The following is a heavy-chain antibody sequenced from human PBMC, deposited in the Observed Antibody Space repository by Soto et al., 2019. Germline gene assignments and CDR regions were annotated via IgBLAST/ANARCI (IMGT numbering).Heavy chain of an antibody. CDR2: ISGSGGST. V-gene: IGHV3-23*01. CDR3: AKVGSGRYSSGWYGGKFDAFDI. CDR1: GFTFSSYA. Sequence: EVQLLESGGGLVQPGGSLRLSCAASGFTFSSYAMSWVRQAPGKGLEWVSAISGSGGSTYYADSVKGRFTISRDNSKNTLYIQMNRLRAEDTAVYYCAKVGSGRYSSGWYGGKFDAFDIWGQGTMVTVSS. J-gene: IGHJ3*02. D-gene: IGHD6-19*01.